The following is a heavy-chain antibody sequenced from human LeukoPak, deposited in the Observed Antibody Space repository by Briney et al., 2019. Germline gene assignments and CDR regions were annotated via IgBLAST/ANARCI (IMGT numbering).Heavy chain of an antibody. J-gene: IGHJ4*02. CDR3: AKSYYYGSGSYSAYYFDY. V-gene: IGHV3-23*01. CDR2: ISGSGGST. Sequence: AGGSLRLSCAASGFTFSSYAMSWVRQAPGKGLEWVSAISGSGGSTYYADSVKGRFTISRDNSKNTLYLQMNSLRAEDTAVYYCAKSYYYGSGSYSAYYFDYWGQGTLVTVPS. CDR1: GFTFSSYA. D-gene: IGHD3-10*01.